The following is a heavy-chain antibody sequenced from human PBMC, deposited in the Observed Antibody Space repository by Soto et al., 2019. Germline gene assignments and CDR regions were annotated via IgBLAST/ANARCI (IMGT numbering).Heavy chain of an antibody. CDR1: GVTFSSYA. V-gene: IGHV1-69*13. J-gene: IGHJ6*02. D-gene: IGHD6-13*01. Sequence: GASVKVSCKASGVTFSSYAISWVRQAPGQGLEWMGGIIPIFGTANYAQKFQGRVTITADESTSTAYMELSSLRSEDTAVYYCARELYSSSWYGMDVWGQGTTVTVSS. CDR3: ARELYSSSWYGMDV. CDR2: IIPIFGTA.